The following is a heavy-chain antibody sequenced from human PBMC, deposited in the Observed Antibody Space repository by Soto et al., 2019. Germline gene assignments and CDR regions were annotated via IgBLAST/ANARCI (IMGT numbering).Heavy chain of an antibody. Sequence: QVRLQGSGPGLVRPSETLSLTCAVSGVSTRGFYWSWIRQPPGKGLEYIGYIYDIGSSYYTPSPRSRVTVSLDSSTDQFSLKLTSVTAADTVIYYCARGNLWLQNWGQGTLVTVSS. D-gene: IGHD3-9*01. J-gene: IGHJ4*02. V-gene: IGHV4-59*01. CDR1: GVSTRGFY. CDR2: IYDIGSS. CDR3: ARGNLWLQN.